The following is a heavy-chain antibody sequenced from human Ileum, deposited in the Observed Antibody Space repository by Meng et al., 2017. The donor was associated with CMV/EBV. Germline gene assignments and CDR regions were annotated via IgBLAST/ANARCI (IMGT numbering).Heavy chain of an antibody. CDR2: IKEDGSEK. Sequence: GGSLRLSCAASGFTLSSYWMSWVRQAPGKGLEWVANIKEDGSEKYYVDSVKGRFTISRDNAKNSLYLKMNSLRAEDTAVYYCARDDLVRGVIFYYYYDMDVWGQGTTVTVSS. CDR1: GFTLSSYW. CDR3: ARDDLVRGVIFYYYYDMDV. D-gene: IGHD3-10*01. J-gene: IGHJ6*02. V-gene: IGHV3-7*01.